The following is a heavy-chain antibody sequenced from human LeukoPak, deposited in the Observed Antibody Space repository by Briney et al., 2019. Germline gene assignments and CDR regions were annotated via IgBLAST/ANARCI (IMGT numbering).Heavy chain of an antibody. CDR1: GFTFDAFG. D-gene: IGHD2-21*01. CDR3: GVVPGSGH. CDR2: IRGDAGST. V-gene: IGHV3-20*04. J-gene: IGHJ1*01. Sequence: GGSLRLSCAASGFTFDAFGMTWVRQAPGKGLEWVSAIRGDAGSTGYADSVKGRFTIPRVNSKNTLYLQMNSLRGEDTAVYYCGVVPGSGHWGQGTLGTVS.